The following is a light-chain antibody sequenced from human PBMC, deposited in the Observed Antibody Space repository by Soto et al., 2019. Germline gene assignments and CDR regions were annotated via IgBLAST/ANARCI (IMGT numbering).Light chain of an antibody. J-gene: IGLJ2*01. CDR2: EDT. Sequence: QSALTQPASVSGSPGKSITISCPGTSSDVGSYNLVSWYQQHPGKAPKLMIYEDTKRPSGVSNRFSGSKSGNTASLTISGLQAEDEADYYCCSYAGSSTFVVFGGGTKLTVL. V-gene: IGLV2-23*02. CDR1: SSDVGSYNL. CDR3: CSYAGSSTFVV.